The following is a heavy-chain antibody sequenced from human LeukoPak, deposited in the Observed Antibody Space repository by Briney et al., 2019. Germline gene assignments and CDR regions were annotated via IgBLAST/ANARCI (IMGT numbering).Heavy chain of an antibody. J-gene: IGHJ4*02. D-gene: IGHD6-13*01. CDR2: IHPNSGGT. V-gene: IGHV1-2*02. CDR1: GYTFTGYY. Sequence: ASVKVSCKSSGYTFTGYYMHWVRQAPGQGLEWMGWIHPNSGGTNYAQKFQGRVTMSRDTYITTAYVELSSLESDDTAVYYCARDIEAAAALDFWGQGTLVTVSS. CDR3: ARDIEAAAALDF.